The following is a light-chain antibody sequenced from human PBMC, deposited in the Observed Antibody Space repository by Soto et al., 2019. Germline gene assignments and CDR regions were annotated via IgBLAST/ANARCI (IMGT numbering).Light chain of an antibody. CDR3: TSYRNSITLV. J-gene: IGLJ2*01. V-gene: IGLV2-14*01. CDR1: SSDVGGYNF. CDR2: EVS. Sequence: QSALTQPASVSGSPGQSITISCTGTSSDVGGYNFVSWYQQHPGKAPKLLIYEVSNRPSGISNRFSGSKSGNRASLTISGLQADDEADYYCTSYRNSITLVFGGGTQLTVL.